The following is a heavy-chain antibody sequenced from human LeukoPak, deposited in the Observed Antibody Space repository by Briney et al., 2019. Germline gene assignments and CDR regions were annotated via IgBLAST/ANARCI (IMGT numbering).Heavy chain of an antibody. V-gene: IGHV4-59*01. J-gene: IGHJ4*02. D-gene: IGHD3-10*01. CDR1: GGSISSYY. CDR3: ARGPGVYPFDY. CDR2: IYYSGST. Sequence: PSETLSLTCTVSGGSISSYYWSWIRQPPGKGLEWIGYIYYSGSTNYNPSLKSRVTISVDTSKNQFSLKLSSVTAADTAVYYCARGPGVYPFDYWGQGTLVTVSS.